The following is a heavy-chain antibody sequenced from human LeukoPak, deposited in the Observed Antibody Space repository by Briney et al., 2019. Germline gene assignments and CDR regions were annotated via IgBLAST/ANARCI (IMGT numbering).Heavy chain of an antibody. CDR2: IIRIFGTA. Sequence: SVKLSCKASGGTFSSYAISWVRQAPGQGLEWMGGIIRIFGTANYAQKFQGRVTITADESTSTAYMELSSLRSEDTAVYYCARGGTGGCSSTSCYSFYYYYMDVWGKGTTVTVSS. CDR1: GGTFSSYA. J-gene: IGHJ6*03. CDR3: ARGGTGGCSSTSCYSFYYYYMDV. V-gene: IGHV1-69*19. D-gene: IGHD2-2*02.